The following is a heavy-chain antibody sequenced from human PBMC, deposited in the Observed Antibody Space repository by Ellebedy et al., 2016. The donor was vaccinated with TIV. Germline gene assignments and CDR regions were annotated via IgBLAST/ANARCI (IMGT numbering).Heavy chain of an antibody. J-gene: IGHJ3*02. V-gene: IGHV3-49*03. CDR2: IRSKAYGGTT. D-gene: IGHD6-13*01. CDR1: GFPFSSYA. CDR3: TRTSSSWYLAAFDI. Sequence: GGSLRLSCAASGFPFSSYAMSWFRQAPGKGLEWVGFIRSKAYGGTTEYAASVKGRFTISRDDSKSIAYLQMNSLKTEDTAVYYCTRTSSSWYLAAFDIWGQGTMVTVSS.